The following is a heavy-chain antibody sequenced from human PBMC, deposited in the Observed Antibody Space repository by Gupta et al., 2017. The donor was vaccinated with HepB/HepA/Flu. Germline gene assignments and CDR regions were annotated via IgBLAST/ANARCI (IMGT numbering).Heavy chain of an antibody. J-gene: IGHJ4*02. D-gene: IGHD6-19*01. CDR3: ARENYSSGWYPSAPIDY. CDR2: IIPILGIA. Sequence: QVQLVQSGAEVKKPGSSVTVSCKASGGTFSSSAISWVRQAPGQGLEWMGRIIPILGIANYAQKFQGRVTITADKSTSTAYMELSSLRSEDTAVYYCARENYSSGWYPSAPIDYWGQGTLVTVSS. CDR1: GGTFSSSA. V-gene: IGHV1-69*04.